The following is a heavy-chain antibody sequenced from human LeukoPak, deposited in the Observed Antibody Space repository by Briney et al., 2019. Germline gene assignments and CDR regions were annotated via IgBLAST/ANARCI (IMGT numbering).Heavy chain of an antibody. D-gene: IGHD3-9*01. J-gene: IGHJ4*02. CDR2: VKYDGRTT. CDR3: ARDLTWLLFHY. Sequence: GGSLRLSCAASRFTFSAYWMHWVRQAEGKGLVWVSRVKYDGRTTTYADSVRGRFTISRDNAKNILYLQINSLRVEDTAVYYCARDLTWLLFHYWRQGTLVTVSS. CDR1: RFTFSAYW. V-gene: IGHV3-74*01.